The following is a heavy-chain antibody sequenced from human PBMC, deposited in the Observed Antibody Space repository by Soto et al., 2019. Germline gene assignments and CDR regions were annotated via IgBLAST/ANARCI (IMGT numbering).Heavy chain of an antibody. CDR3: ARDREYCSGGSCYSIAAFAI. CDR2: IQSGGRT. CDR1: GFLVSTNY. Sequence: GGSLRLSCAASGFLVSTNYMSWVRQAPGKGLEWVSIIQSGGRTFYAVSVKGRFTISRDNSKNTLNFQMNSLRAEDTAVYYCARDREYCSGGSCYSIAAFAIWGQGTMVTVSS. V-gene: IGHV3-53*01. D-gene: IGHD2-15*01. J-gene: IGHJ3*02.